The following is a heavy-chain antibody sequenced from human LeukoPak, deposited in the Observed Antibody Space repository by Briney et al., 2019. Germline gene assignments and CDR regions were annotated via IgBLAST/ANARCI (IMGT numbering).Heavy chain of an antibody. CDR1: GFTFSSYG. D-gene: IGHD3-22*01. CDR3: AKRLTSSYYYGLDV. CDR2: ISGSGGNT. Sequence: GGSLRLSCAAFGFTFSSYGLSWVRQAPGKGLEWVSTISGSGGNTYYADSVKGRFTISRDNSKNTLYLQMHSLRAEDTAIYYCAKRLTSSYYYGLDVWGQGTTVTV. V-gene: IGHV3-23*01. J-gene: IGHJ6*02.